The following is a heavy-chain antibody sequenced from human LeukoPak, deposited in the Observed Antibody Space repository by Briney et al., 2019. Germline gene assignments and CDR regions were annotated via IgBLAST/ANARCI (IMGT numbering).Heavy chain of an antibody. D-gene: IGHD1-26*01. V-gene: IGHV3-23*01. J-gene: IGHJ4*02. CDR2: ISGNGGST. Sequence: AGSLRLSCAASGFTFHNYAMSWVRQAPGKGLEWVSSISGNGGSTYYADSLKGRFTISRDNSKNTLYLQMNSLRAEDTAVYSCAKVVGPFDYWGQGTLVTVSS. CDR1: GFTFHNYA. CDR3: AKVVGPFDY.